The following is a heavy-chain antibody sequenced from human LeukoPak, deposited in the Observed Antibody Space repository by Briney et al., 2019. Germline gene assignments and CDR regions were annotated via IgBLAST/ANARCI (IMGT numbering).Heavy chain of an antibody. V-gene: IGHV1-3*01. D-gene: IGHD3-10*01. CDR1: GYTFTSYA. CDR2: INAGNGNT. J-gene: IGHJ3*02. CDR3: ARVGGGWFGAGDI. Sequence: GASVKASCKASGYTFTSYAMHWVRQAPGQRLEWMGWINAGNGNTKYSQKFQGRVTITRDTSASTAYMELSSLRSEDTAVYYCARVGGGWFGAGDIWGQGTMVTVSS.